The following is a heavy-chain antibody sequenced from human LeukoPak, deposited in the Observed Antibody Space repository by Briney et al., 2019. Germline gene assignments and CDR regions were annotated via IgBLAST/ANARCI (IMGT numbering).Heavy chain of an antibody. J-gene: IGHJ3*02. V-gene: IGHV3-64*01. CDR3: ARGEIPGAFDI. CDR1: GFTFSSYA. Sequence: GWALRLSCAASGFTFSSYAMHWVRQAPGKGREYVSAISSNGGSTYYANSVKGRFTISRDNSKNTLYLQMGSLRAEDMAVYYCARGEIPGAFDIWGQGTMVTVSS. D-gene: IGHD5-24*01. CDR2: ISSNGGST.